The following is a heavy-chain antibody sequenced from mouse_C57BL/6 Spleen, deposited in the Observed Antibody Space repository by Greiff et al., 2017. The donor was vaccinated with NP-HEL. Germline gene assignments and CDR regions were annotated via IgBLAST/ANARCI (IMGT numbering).Heavy chain of an antibody. J-gene: IGHJ1*03. CDR2: IYPGDGDT. D-gene: IGHD1-1*01. CDR1: GYAFSSSW. Sequence: VQLQQSGPELVKPGASVKISCKASGYAFSSSWMNWVKQRPGKGLEWIGRIYPGDGDTNYNGKFKGKATLTADKSSSTAYMQLSSLTSEDSAVYFCARAVVGYFDVWGTGTTVTVSS. V-gene: IGHV1-82*01. CDR3: ARAVVGYFDV.